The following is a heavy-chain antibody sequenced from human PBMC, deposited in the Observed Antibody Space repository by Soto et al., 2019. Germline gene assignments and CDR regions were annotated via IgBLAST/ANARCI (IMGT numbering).Heavy chain of an antibody. Sequence: GGSLRLSCAASGFTVSSKYMSWVRQAPGKGLEWVSAISGSGGSTYYADSVKGRFTISRDNSKNTLYLQMNSLRAEDTAVYYCAKDRSTYYLVPPFDPWGQGTLVTVSS. CDR2: ISGSGGST. J-gene: IGHJ5*02. D-gene: IGHD3-10*01. V-gene: IGHV3-23*01. CDR1: GFTVSSKY. CDR3: AKDRSTYYLVPPFDP.